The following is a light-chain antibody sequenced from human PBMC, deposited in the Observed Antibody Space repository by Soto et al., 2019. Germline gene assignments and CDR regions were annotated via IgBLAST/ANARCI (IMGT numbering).Light chain of an antibody. CDR1: TGAVTSGYY. V-gene: IGLV7-43*01. J-gene: IGLJ3*02. CDR2: STS. CDR3: LLYYGGGHWV. Sequence: QAVVTQEPSLTVSPGGTVTLTCASSTGAVTSGYYPNWFQQKPGQAPRALICSTSNKHSWTPARFSGSLLGGKAALTLSGVQPEDEAEYYCLLYYGGGHWVFGGGTKVTVL.